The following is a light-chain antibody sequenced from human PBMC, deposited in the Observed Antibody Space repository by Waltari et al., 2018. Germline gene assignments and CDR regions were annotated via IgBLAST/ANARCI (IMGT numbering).Light chain of an antibody. J-gene: IGLJ1*01. CDR1: SSNIGNNS. CDR3: AAWDDSLDGYV. Sequence: QSVLTQPPSVSEAPRQRVTISCSGSSSNIGNNSVNWYQQPPGKAPKLLIYCDDQRASGGSDRFYGSKAGTSASLGISGLQSEDEADYYWAAWDDSLDGYVFGTGTKVTVL. V-gene: IGLV1-36*01. CDR2: CDD.